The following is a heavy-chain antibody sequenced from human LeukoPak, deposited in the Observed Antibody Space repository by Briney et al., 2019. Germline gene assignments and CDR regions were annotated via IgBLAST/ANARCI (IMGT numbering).Heavy chain of an antibody. J-gene: IGHJ4*02. CDR2: ISSSSYI. D-gene: IGHD3-22*01. CDR1: GFTFSSYS. V-gene: IGHV3-21*01. CDR3: ARPSLPRDYYDSPPLVD. Sequence: GGSLRLSCAASGFTFSSYSMNWVRQAPGKGLEWVSSISSSSYIYYADSVKGRFTISRDNAKNSLYLQMNSLRAEDTAVYYCARPSLPRDYYDSPPLVDWGQGTLVTVSS.